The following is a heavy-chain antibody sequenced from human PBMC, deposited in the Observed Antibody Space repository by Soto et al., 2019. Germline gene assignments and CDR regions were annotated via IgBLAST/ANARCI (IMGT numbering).Heavy chain of an antibody. CDR1: GFTLSSNR. CDR3: ATDYQAY. CDR2: INQDGGVR. Sequence: EVQLVESGGGLVQPGGSLRLSCAASGFTLSSNRMIWVRQAPGKGLEWVAKINQDGGVRYYVDSVKGRFTISRDNAKNSLSLQMNSLRSEDTAVYYCATDYQAYWGQGSLVTVSS. D-gene: IGHD3-16*02. V-gene: IGHV3-7*01. J-gene: IGHJ4*02.